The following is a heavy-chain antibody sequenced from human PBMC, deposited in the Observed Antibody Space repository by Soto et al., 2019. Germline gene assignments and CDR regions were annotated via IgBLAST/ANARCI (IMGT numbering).Heavy chain of an antibody. Sequence: GASVKVSCKASGYTFTSYGISWVRQAPGQGLEWMGWISAYNGNTNYAQKLQGRVTMTTDTSTSTAYMELRSLRSDDTAVYYCARDQGGVCSGGSCYSGYNWFDPWGQGTLVTVSS. CDR3: ARDQGGVCSGGSCYSGYNWFDP. D-gene: IGHD2-15*01. CDR2: ISAYNGNT. V-gene: IGHV1-18*04. CDR1: GYTFTSYG. J-gene: IGHJ5*02.